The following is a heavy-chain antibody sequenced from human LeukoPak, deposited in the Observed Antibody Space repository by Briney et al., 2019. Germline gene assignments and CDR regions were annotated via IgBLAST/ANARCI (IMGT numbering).Heavy chain of an antibody. CDR1: GGSVSSGSYY. CDR2: IYYSGST. CDR3: ARDKTVDTAMVAPPIGYYYHGMDV. Sequence: SETLSLTCTVSGGSVSSGSYYWSWIRQPPGKGLEWIGYIYYSGSTNYNPSLKSRVTISVDTSKNQFSLKLSSVTAADTAVYYCARDKTVDTAMVAPPIGYYYHGMDVWGKGTTVTVSS. D-gene: IGHD5-18*01. V-gene: IGHV4-61*01. J-gene: IGHJ6*04.